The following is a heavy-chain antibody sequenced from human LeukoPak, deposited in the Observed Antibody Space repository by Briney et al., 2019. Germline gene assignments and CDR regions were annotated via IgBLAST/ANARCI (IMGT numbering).Heavy chain of an antibody. Sequence: GASVKVSCKASGYTFTSYGISWVRQAPGQGLEWMGGIISIFGTANYAQKFQGRVTITADESTSTAYMELSSLRSEDTAVYYCARRGYGDYGHYWGQGTLVTVSS. CDR1: GYTFTSYG. CDR3: ARRGYGDYGHY. CDR2: IISIFGTA. V-gene: IGHV1-69*13. J-gene: IGHJ4*02. D-gene: IGHD4-17*01.